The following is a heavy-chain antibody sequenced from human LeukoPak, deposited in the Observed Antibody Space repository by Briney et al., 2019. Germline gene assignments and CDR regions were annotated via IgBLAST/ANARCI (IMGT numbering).Heavy chain of an antibody. J-gene: IGHJ4*02. CDR2: IIPIFGTA. CDR3: TRDPPGYGDYVFDY. CDR1: GGTFSSYA. D-gene: IGHD4-17*01. Sequence: SVKVSCKASGGTFSSYAISWVRQAPGQGLEWMGGIIPIFGTANYAQKFQGRVTITADESTSTAYMELSSLRSEDTAVYFCTRDPPGYGDYVFDYWGQGTLVTVSS. V-gene: IGHV1-69*13.